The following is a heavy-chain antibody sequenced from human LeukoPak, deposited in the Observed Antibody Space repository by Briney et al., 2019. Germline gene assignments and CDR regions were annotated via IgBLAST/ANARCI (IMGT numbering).Heavy chain of an antibody. CDR1: RYTFTTYG. CDR3: ARGHIGVPFDY. D-gene: IGHD3-10*01. V-gene: IGHV1-18*01. CDR2: IGPYNGNT. Sequence: ASVKVSCKASRYTFTTYGISWVRQAPGQGLEWMGWIGPYNGNTNSAQKVQGRVTMTTDTSTSTAYMELRSLRSDDTAVYYCARGHIGVPFDYWGQGTLVTVSS. J-gene: IGHJ4*02.